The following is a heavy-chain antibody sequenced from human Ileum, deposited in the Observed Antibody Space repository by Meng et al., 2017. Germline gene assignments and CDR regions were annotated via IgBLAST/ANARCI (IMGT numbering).Heavy chain of an antibody. J-gene: IGHJ5*02. D-gene: IGHD3-10*01. CDR3: TIRGVLYNWFDP. Sequence: QVQLEEGGVGLLKPSATPSLTCAVSCGCFSGYWWSWIRQTRGKGLEWTGEINHSDSNHYHPCLKSLVTISVDTSKNQFSLKLSSVTAADTAVYYCTIRGVLYNWFDPWGQGTLVTVSS. CDR1: CGCFSGYW. CDR2: INHSDSN. V-gene: IGHV4-34*01.